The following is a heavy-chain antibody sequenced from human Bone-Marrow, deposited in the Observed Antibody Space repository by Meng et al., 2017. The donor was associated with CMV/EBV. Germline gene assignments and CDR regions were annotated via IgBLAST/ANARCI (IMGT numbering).Heavy chain of an antibody. CDR3: ARIPRGYFDL. V-gene: IGHV1-2*02. J-gene: IGHJ2*01. CDR1: GYAFTGYY. Sequence: QVEWVQARAEVKKPGAYVKASCKASGYAFTGYYMHWVRQAPGQGLEWMGWINPNSGGTNYAKKFQGRVTMTRDTSISTAYMELSRLRSDDTAVYYCARIPRGYFDLWGRGTLVTVSS. CDR2: INPNSGGT.